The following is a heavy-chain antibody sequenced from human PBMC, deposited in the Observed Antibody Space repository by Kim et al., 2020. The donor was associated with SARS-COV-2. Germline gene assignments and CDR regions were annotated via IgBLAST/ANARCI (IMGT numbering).Heavy chain of an antibody. D-gene: IGHD2-15*01. CDR3: ARSLGHCNDGGCYS. J-gene: IGHJ4*02. V-gene: IGHV1-2*02. CDR1: GYTFTHNY. Sequence: ASVKVSCKSSGYTFTHNYIHWVRQVPGQGLEWMGWIDPDSGGTKNAQVFQDRITMTSVTSIRTAYMDLTRLTSDDTAIYYCARSLGHCNDGGCYSWGQGTLVTVSS. CDR2: IDPDSGGT.